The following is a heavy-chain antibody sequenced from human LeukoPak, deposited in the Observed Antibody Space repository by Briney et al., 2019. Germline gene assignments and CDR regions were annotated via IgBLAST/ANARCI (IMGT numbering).Heavy chain of an antibody. CDR1: GFTFSSYA. CDR3: ARDSAIGYFDY. Sequence: GGSLRLSCAASGFTFSSYAMSWVRQAPGKGLEWVSVIYSGGSTYYADSVKGRFTISRDNSKNTLYLQMNSLRAEDTAVYYCARDSAIGYFDYWGQGTLVTVSS. V-gene: IGHV3-53*01. CDR2: IYSGGST. D-gene: IGHD2-2*01. J-gene: IGHJ4*02.